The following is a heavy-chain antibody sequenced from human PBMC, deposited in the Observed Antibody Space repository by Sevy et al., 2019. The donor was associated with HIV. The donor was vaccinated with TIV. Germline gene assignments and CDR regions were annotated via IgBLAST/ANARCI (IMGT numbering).Heavy chain of an antibody. D-gene: IGHD3-22*01. V-gene: IGHV3-30-3*01. CDR3: ARDNSGYFFFDY. Sequence: GGSLRLSCAASGFTFGSYTLHWVRHAPGKGLEWVALISQTYDGSKKYYIDSVQGRFTISRDNSKNTLYLQMDSLRPEDTAVYYCARDNSGYFFFDYWGQGTLVTVSS. CDR1: GFTFGSYT. CDR2: ISQTYDGSKK. J-gene: IGHJ4*02.